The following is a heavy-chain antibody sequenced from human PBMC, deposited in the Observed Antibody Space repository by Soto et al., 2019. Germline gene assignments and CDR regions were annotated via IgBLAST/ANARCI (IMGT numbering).Heavy chain of an antibody. V-gene: IGHV5-51*01. Sequence: GAALKSSCKGSGYSFTSYWIGWVRQMPGKGLEWMGIIYPGDSDTRYSPSFQGQVTISADKSISTAYLQWSSLKASDTAMYYCARTESGYSYGFADVWAQGTTVTVSS. J-gene: IGHJ6*02. CDR3: ARTESGYSYGFADV. CDR2: IYPGDSDT. D-gene: IGHD5-18*01. CDR1: GYSFTSYW.